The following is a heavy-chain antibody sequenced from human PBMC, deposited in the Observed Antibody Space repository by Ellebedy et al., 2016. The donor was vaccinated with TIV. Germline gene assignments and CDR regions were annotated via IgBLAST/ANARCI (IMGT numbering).Heavy chain of an antibody. CDR3: AGTSSSWSYYYGMDV. Sequence: AASVKVSCKASGGTFSSYAISWVRQAPGQGLEWMGWMNPNSGNTGYAQKFQGRVTMTRNTSISTAYMELSSLRSEDTAVYYCAGTSSSWSYYYGMDVWGQGTTVTVSS. CDR1: GGTFSSYA. D-gene: IGHD6-13*01. V-gene: IGHV1-8*02. CDR2: MNPNSGNT. J-gene: IGHJ6*02.